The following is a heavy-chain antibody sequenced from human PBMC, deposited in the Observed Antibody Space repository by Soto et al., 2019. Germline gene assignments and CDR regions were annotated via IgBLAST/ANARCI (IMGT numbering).Heavy chain of an antibody. CDR2: ISYDGSNK. D-gene: IGHD3-16*01. Sequence: PGGSLRLSCAASGFTFSSYGMHWVRQAPGKGLEWVAVISYDGSNKYYADSVKGRFTISRDNSKNTLYLQMNSLRAEDTAVYYCAKEAIYDYVWATTDYWGQGT. CDR3: AKEAIYDYVWATTDY. CDR1: GFTFSSYG. J-gene: IGHJ4*02. V-gene: IGHV3-30*18.